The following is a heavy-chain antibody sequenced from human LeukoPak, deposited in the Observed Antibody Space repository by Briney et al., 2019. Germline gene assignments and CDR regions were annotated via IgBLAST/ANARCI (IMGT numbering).Heavy chain of an antibody. D-gene: IGHD1-20*01. CDR3: AKGGLAETTLSWFDP. V-gene: IGHV3-23*01. Sequence: GGSLRLSCAASGFTFSSYAMSWVRQAPGKGLEWVSAISGSGGSTYYADSVKGRFTISRDNSKNTLYLQMNSLRAEDTAVYYCAKGGLAETTLSWFDPWGQGTLVTVSS. CDR2: ISGSGGST. J-gene: IGHJ5*02. CDR1: GFTFSSYA.